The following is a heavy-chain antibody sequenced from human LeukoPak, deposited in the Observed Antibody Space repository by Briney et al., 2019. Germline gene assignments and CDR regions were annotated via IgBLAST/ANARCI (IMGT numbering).Heavy chain of an antibody. CDR1: GYTFTGYY. J-gene: IGHJ6*03. CDR2: IKPNSGDT. V-gene: IGHV1-2*02. CDR3: ASGRTIFYYYMDV. Sequence: ASVKVSCKASGYTFTGYYIHWVRQAPGQGLEWMGWIKPNSGDTNYAQKFQGRVTMTRDTSISTVYMELSRLRFGDTAVYYCASGRTIFYYYMDVWGKGTTVTISS. D-gene: IGHD3-3*02.